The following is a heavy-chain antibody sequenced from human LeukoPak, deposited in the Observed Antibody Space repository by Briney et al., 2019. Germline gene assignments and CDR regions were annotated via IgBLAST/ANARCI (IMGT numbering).Heavy chain of an antibody. CDR1: GYTFTSYD. J-gene: IGHJ5*01. Sequence: GASVKVSCKASGYTFTSYDINWVRQATGQGLEWMGWMNPNSGNTGYAQKFQGRVTMTRNTSISTAYMELSSLRSEDTAVYHCARNLGRSSWYIWFDFWGQGTLVTVSS. CDR2: MNPNSGNT. V-gene: IGHV1-8*01. D-gene: IGHD6-13*01. CDR3: ARNLGRSSWYIWFDF.